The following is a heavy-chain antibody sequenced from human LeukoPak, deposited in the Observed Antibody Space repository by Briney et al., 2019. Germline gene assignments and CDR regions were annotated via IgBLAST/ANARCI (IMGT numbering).Heavy chain of an antibody. V-gene: IGHV4-59*12. D-gene: IGHD5-12*01. CDR3: ARGRGYSGYDYRASTTYWFDP. Sequence: SETLSLTCSVSGGSITTYYWNWIRQPPGKGLEWIGYISNSGGTNYNPSLKSRIVISLDTSKNQFSLKVTSVTAADTAVYYCARGRGYSGYDYRASTTYWFDPWGQGTLVTVSS. CDR2: ISNSGGT. J-gene: IGHJ5*02. CDR1: GGSITTYY.